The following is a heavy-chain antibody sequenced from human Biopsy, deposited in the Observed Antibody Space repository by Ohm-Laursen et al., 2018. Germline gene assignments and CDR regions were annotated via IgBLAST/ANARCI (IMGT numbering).Heavy chain of an antibody. CDR3: ARDDAVTVIRGLYY. CDR1: GGSISSYQ. D-gene: IGHD2-21*02. J-gene: IGHJ4*02. CDR2: LYNTGGT. Sequence: SETLSLTCSVSGGSISSYQWTWIRQPPGKGLEWIGYLYNTGGTNYNPSLKSRVTISVDTSKNQFFLKLSSVTAEDTAVYYCARDDAVTVIRGLYYWGQGALVTVSS. V-gene: IGHV4-59*01.